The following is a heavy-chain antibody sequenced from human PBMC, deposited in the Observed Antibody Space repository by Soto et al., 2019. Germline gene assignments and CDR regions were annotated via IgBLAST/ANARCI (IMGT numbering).Heavy chain of an antibody. CDR3: ARDQLPAARTYYYYGMDV. Sequence: GGSLRLSCAASGFTFSSYSMNWVRQAPGKGLEWVSAISGSGSYIYYADSVKGRFTISRDNAKNSLYLQMNSLRAEDTAVYYCARDQLPAARTYYYYGMDVWGQGTTVTVSS. CDR1: GFTFSSYS. J-gene: IGHJ6*02. CDR2: ISGSGSYI. D-gene: IGHD6-13*01. V-gene: IGHV3-21*01.